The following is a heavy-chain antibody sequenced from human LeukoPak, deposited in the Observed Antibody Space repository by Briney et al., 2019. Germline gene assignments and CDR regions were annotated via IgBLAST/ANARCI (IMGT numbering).Heavy chain of an antibody. D-gene: IGHD1-26*01. CDR3: ARDNSVGDNAWWFDP. V-gene: IGHV1-8*01. Sequence: ASVKVSCKASGYTFTSYDINWVRQATGQGLEWMGWMNPNSGSTGYAQKFQGRVTMTRDMSTSTDYMELSSLRSEDTAIYYCARDNSVGDNAWWFDPWGQGTLVTVSP. CDR1: GYTFTSYD. J-gene: IGHJ5*02. CDR2: MNPNSGST.